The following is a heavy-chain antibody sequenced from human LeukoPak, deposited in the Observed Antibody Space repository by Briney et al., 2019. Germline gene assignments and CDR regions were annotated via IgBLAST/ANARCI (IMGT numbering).Heavy chain of an antibody. V-gene: IGHV4-30-4*08. D-gene: IGHD2-21*02. Sequence: SETLSLACTVSGGSISGYYWSWIRQPPGKGLEWIGYIYYSGSTYYNPSLKSRVTISVDTSKNQFSLKLSSVTAADTAVYYCASRYCGGDCIDAFDIWGQGTMVTVSS. J-gene: IGHJ3*02. CDR2: IYYSGST. CDR1: GGSISGYY. CDR3: ASRYCGGDCIDAFDI.